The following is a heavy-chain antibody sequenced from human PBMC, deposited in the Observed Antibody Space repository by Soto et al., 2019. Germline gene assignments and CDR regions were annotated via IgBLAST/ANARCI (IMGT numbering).Heavy chain of an antibody. CDR3: AKDRPHSYSSGWVPYYYYYYGMDV. V-gene: IGHV3-23*01. D-gene: IGHD6-19*01. CDR2: ISGSGGST. CDR1: GFTLSSYA. J-gene: IGHJ6*02. Sequence: PGGSLRLSCAASGFTLSSYAMSWVRQAPGKGLEWVSAISGSGGSTYYADSVKGRFTISRDNSKNTLYLQMNSLRAEDTAVYYCAKDRPHSYSSGWVPYYYYYYGMDVWGQGTTVTVS.